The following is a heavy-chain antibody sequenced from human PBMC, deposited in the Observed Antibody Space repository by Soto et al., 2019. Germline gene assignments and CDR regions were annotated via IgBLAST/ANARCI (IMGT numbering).Heavy chain of an antibody. CDR2: ISGSGDTT. D-gene: IGHD5-12*01. V-gene: IGHV3-23*01. J-gene: IGHJ4*02. CDR3: AKDRAGYSGYGFDS. Sequence: PGGSLRLSCAASGFTFNNYAISWVRQAPGKGLEWVSAISGSGDTTYYADSVKGRFTISRDNPKNTLFLRMNSLRAEDTAVYYCAKDRAGYSGYGFDSWGEGALVTVSS. CDR1: GFTFNNYA.